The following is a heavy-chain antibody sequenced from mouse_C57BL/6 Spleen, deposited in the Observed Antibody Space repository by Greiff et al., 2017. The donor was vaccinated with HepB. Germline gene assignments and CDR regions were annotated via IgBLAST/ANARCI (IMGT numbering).Heavy chain of an antibody. CDR1: GFTFSDYY. J-gene: IGHJ2*01. Sequence: EVQRVESEGGLVQPGSSMKLSCTASGFTFSDYYMAWVRQVPEKGLEWVANINYDGSSTYYLDSLKSRFIISRDNAKNILYLQMSSLKSEDTATYYCARVSFFYFDYWGQGTTLTVSS. CDR2: INYDGSST. CDR3: ARVSFFYFDY. V-gene: IGHV5-16*01.